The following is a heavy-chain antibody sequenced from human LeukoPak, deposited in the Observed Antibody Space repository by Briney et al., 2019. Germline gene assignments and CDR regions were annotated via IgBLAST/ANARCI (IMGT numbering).Heavy chain of an antibody. CDR2: IYFSAST. J-gene: IGHJ4*02. Sequence: SGSLSLTSTVSGVSTCSGTYYGGCVSHPRGNWLGWIGSIYFSASTYYNPTLNSRVTISVDTSKKQFSLKLKSVTAADTAVYYCASPSKWDLSDIAYWGPGTLVSVSS. V-gene: IGHV4-39*01. CDR3: ASPSKWDLSDIAY. D-gene: IGHD1-26*01. CDR1: GVSTCSGTYY.